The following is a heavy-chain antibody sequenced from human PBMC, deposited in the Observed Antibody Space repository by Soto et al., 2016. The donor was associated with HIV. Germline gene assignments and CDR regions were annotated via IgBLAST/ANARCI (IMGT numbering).Heavy chain of an antibody. CDR2: IWYDGSNK. J-gene: IGHJ4*02. Sequence: VQLVESGGGVVQPGRSLRLSCAASGFTFSSYGMHWVRQAPGKGLEWVAVIWYDGSNKYYADSVKGRFTISRDNSKNTLYLQMNSLRAEDTAVYYCARDIGSGSYYKDYWGQGTLVTVSS. D-gene: IGHD3-10*01. V-gene: IGHV3-33*01. CDR1: GFTFSSYG. CDR3: ARDIGSGSYYKDY.